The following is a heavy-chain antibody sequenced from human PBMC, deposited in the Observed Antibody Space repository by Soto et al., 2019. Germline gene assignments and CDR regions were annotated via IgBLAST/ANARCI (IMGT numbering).Heavy chain of an antibody. CDR3: ARRSLALRKNNWFDP. D-gene: IGHD3-3*02. Sequence: SETLSLTCTVSGDSIISSDFYWGWVRQPPGKGMEWIGSIFYLGSSYYNPSLKSLVTMSVDTSKNQFSLRLRSVTAADTALYFCARRSLALRKNNWFDPWGQGIMVIVSS. CDR1: GDSIISSDFY. V-gene: IGHV4-39*01. J-gene: IGHJ5*02. CDR2: IFYLGSS.